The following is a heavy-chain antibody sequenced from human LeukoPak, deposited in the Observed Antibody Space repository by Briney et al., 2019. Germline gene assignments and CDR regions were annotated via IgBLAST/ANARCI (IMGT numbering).Heavy chain of an antibody. CDR2: IYSGGNT. Sequence: AGGSLRLSCAASGFTVSSNYMSWVRQAPGKGLEWVSVIYSGGNTYYADFVKGRFTISRDNSKNTLYLQMNSLRAEDTAVYYCARNYYDILTGYRNWGQGTLVTVSS. V-gene: IGHV3-53*01. D-gene: IGHD3-9*01. CDR1: GFTVSSNY. J-gene: IGHJ4*02. CDR3: ARNYYDILTGYRN.